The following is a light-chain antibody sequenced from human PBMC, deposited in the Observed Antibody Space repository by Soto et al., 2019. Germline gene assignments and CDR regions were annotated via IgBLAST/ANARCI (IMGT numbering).Light chain of an antibody. CDR3: SSYTISSTVI. Sequence: QSALTQPASVSGSPGQSITISCTGTSSDVGGYNYISWYQQHPGKAPKFIIYDVRNRPSGVSNRFSGSRSGNTASLTISGLQAEDEADYYCSSYTISSTVIFGGRTKLTVL. J-gene: IGLJ2*01. CDR1: SSDVGGYNY. V-gene: IGLV2-14*01. CDR2: DVR.